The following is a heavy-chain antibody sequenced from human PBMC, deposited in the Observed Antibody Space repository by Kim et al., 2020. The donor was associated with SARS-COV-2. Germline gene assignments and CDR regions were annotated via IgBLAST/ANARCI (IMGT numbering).Heavy chain of an antibody. CDR3: ATLTHEDPTRSRSDFWSGYWVAYYGMDV. D-gene: IGHD3-3*01. CDR2: IWYDGSNK. J-gene: IGHJ6*02. Sequence: GGSLRLSCAASGFTFSSYGMHWVRQAPGKGLEWVAVIWYDGSNKYYADSVKGRFTISRDNSKNTLYLQMNSLRAEDTAVYYCATLTHEDPTRSRSDFWSGYWVAYYGMDVWGQGTTVTVSS. V-gene: IGHV3-33*01. CDR1: GFTFSSYG.